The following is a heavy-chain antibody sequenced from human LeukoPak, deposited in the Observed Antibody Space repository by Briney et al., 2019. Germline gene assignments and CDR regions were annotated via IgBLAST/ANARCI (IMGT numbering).Heavy chain of an antibody. D-gene: IGHD3-16*02. CDR3: ARDTDSYYDYVWGSYRYPNWFDP. J-gene: IGHJ5*02. V-gene: IGHV3-21*01. CDR2: ISSSSSYI. CDR1: GFTFSSYS. Sequence: PGGSLRLSCAASGFTFSSYSMNWVRQAPGKGLEWVSSISSSSSYIYYADSVKGRFTISGDNAKNSLYLQMNSLRAEDTAVYYCARDTDSYYDYVWGSYRYPNWFDPWGQGTLVTVSS.